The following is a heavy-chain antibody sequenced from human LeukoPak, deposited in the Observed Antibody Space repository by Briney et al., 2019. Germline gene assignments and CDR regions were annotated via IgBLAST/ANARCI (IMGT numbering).Heavy chain of an antibody. CDR2: TYYRSKWYN. CDR3: ARDSGWSGLHYYYMDV. J-gene: IGHJ6*03. D-gene: IGHD6-19*01. CDR1: GDSVSSNSAA. V-gene: IGHV6-1*01. Sequence: SQTLSLTCAISGDSVSSNSAAWNWIRQSPSRGLEWLGRTYYRSKWYNDYAVSVKSRITINPDTSKNQFSLQLNSVTPEDTAVYYCARDSGWSGLHYYYMDVWGKGTTVTVSS.